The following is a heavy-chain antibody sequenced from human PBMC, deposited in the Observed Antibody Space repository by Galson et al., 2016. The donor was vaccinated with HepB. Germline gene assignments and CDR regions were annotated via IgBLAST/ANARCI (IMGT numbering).Heavy chain of an antibody. D-gene: IGHD4-17*01. J-gene: IGHJ4*02. CDR1: GFSFSSYG. Sequence: SLRLSCAASGFSFSSYGMHWVRQAPGKGLEWVGLISYDGNGKYYGDSVKGRFTTSRDNSKKTLILQMNSLRPEDTAVYYCAKDRFYGFSFDYWGQGTLVTVSS. CDR2: ISYDGNGK. CDR3: AKDRFYGFSFDY. V-gene: IGHV3-30*18.